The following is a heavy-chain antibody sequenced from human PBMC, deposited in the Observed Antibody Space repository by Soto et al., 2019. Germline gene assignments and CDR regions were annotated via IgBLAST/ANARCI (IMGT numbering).Heavy chain of an antibody. J-gene: IGHJ4*02. V-gene: IGHV1-46*03. Sequence: QVQLVQSGAEVKKPGASVKVSCRASGYTFTSQYIHWVRQAPGQGLEWMGIINPSISTTTYAQKCQGRVTMTSDTATITVYMELSSLRSEDTAVYYCARDADLTGGTNRRGFDYWGQGTLVTVST. CDR2: INPSISTT. D-gene: IGHD7-27*01. CDR3: ARDADLTGGTNRRGFDY. CDR1: GYTFTSQY.